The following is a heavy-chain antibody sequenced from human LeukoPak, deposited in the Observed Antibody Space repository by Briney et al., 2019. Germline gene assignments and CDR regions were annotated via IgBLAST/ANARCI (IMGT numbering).Heavy chain of an antibody. CDR2: IYSGGST. D-gene: IGHD5-24*01. CDR1: GFTVSSNS. Sequence: PGGSLRLSCAASGFTVSSNSMSWVRQARGKGLEWVSVIYSGGSTYYADSVRGRFTISRDNSKNTVYLQMNSLRAEDTAVYYCASNWPAHAFDIWGQGTMVTVSS. CDR3: ASNWPAHAFDI. J-gene: IGHJ3*02. V-gene: IGHV3-66*01.